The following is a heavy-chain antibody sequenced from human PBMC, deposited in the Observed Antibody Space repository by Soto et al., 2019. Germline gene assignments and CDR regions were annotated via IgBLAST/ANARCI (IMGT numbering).Heavy chain of an antibody. CDR3: AREGFITGTPAYVY. Sequence: GASVKPSCKACGGRFRSYTISWVRQAPRQGLEWMGRIIPILGIANYAQKFQGRVTITADKSTSTAYMEPSSLRSEDTAVYYCAREGFITGTPAYVYWGQGTLLTVSS. CDR1: GGRFRSYT. D-gene: IGHD1-20*01. V-gene: IGHV1-69*04. CDR2: IIPILGIA. J-gene: IGHJ4*02.